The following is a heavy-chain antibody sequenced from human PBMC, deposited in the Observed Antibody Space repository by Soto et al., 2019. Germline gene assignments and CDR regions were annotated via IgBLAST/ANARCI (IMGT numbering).Heavy chain of an antibody. V-gene: IGHV3-23*01. CDR3: AKHSRETNTCCGED. CDR1: GFTFMDYA. Sequence: RASLRLSCAASGFTFMDYAMSWVRQAPGGGLEWVSRGSNSGSSTYYADSVKGRFTISRDHSKSTLYLQMNSLRAEDTAVYYCAKHSRETNTCCGEDWGQGTRVTVSS. D-gene: IGHD2-21*01. J-gene: IGHJ4*02. CDR2: GSNSGSST.